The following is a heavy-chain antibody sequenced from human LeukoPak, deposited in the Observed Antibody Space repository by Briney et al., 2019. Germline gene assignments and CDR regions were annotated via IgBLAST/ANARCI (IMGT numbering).Heavy chain of an antibody. Sequence: PGGSLRLSCAASGFTFSTYTLSWVRQAPGKGLEWVSSIGSTTTYIFYADSVQGQFTISRDNAKNSLYLQMNSLRAEDAAVYYCARPGYSSNPYGMDVWGQGTTVTVSS. CDR3: ARPGYSSNPYGMDV. CDR1: GFTFSTYT. D-gene: IGHD4-11*01. V-gene: IGHV3-21*01. CDR2: IGSTTTYI. J-gene: IGHJ6*02.